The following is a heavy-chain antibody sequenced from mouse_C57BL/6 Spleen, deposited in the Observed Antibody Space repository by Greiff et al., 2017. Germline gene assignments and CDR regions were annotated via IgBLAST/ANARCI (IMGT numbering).Heavy chain of an antibody. Sequence: QVQLQQPGAELVMPGASVKLSCKASGYTFTSYWMHWVKQRPGQGLEWIGEIDPSDSYTNYNQKFKGKSTLTVDKSSSTAYMQLSSLTSEDSAVYYCARLADPHFDYWGQGTTLTVSS. CDR3: ARLADPHFDY. J-gene: IGHJ2*01. CDR1: GYTFTSYW. D-gene: IGHD3-3*01. CDR2: IDPSDSYT. V-gene: IGHV1-69*01.